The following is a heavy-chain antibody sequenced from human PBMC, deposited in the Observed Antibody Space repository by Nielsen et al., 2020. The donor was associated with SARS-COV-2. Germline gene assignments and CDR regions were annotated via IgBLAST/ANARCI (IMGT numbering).Heavy chain of an antibody. D-gene: IGHD6-13*01. Sequence: SETLSLTCTVSGGSISSYYWSWIRQPPGKGLEWIGYIYYSGSTNYNPSLRSRVTISVDTSKNQFSLKLSSVTAADTAVYYCARLRPVIAAAGTMDYYMDVWGKGTTVTVSS. V-gene: IGHV4-59*08. CDR1: GGSISSYY. CDR3: ARLRPVIAAAGTMDYYMDV. J-gene: IGHJ6*03. CDR2: IYYSGST.